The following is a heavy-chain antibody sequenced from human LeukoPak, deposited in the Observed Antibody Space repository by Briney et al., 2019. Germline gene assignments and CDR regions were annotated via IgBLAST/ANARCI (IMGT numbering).Heavy chain of an antibody. J-gene: IGHJ4*02. D-gene: IGHD1-26*01. CDR2: INPNSGGT. V-gene: IGHV1-2*02. CDR3: ARLAVSGTRIDY. Sequence: ASVKVSCKASGYTFTGYYMHWVRQAPGQGLEWMGWINPNSGGTNYAQKFQGRVTMTRDTSISTAYMELSRLRSDDTAVYYCARLAVSGTRIDYWGQGTLVTVSS. CDR1: GYTFTGYY.